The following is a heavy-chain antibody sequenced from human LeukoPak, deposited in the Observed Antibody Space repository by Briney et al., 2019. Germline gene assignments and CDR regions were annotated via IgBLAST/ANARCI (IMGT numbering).Heavy chain of an antibody. V-gene: IGHV3-53*01. CDR2: IYSDNT. D-gene: IGHD4-17*01. CDR3: ARKADYGDYVVSAFDI. CDR1: GFTVSSNS. J-gene: IGHJ3*02. Sequence: GGSLRLSCTVSGFTVSSNSMSWVRQAPGKGLEWVSFIYSDNTHYSDSVKGRFTISRDNAKNSLYLQMNSLRAEDTAVYYCARKADYGDYVVSAFDIWGQGTMVTVSS.